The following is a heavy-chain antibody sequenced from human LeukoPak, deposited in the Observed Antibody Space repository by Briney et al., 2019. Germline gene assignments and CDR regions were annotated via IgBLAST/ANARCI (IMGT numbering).Heavy chain of an antibody. Sequence: GESLTLSCAASGFTVSSNYMSWVRQPPGKGLEWVSVIYSGGSTYYAASVKGRFTISRDNSKNPLYLQMNSLRAEDTAVYYCAREDRDDMGYFDYWGQGTLVTVSS. J-gene: IGHJ4*02. CDR1: GFTVSSNY. CDR2: IYSGGST. CDR3: AREDRDDMGYFDY. D-gene: IGHD5-24*01. V-gene: IGHV3-53*01.